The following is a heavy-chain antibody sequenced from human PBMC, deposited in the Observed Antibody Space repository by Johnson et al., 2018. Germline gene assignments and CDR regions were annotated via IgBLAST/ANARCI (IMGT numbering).Heavy chain of an antibody. CDR2: IIPIFGTA. J-gene: IGHJ1*01. D-gene: IGHD5-12*01. Sequence: QVQLVESGAEVKKPGSSVKVSCKASGGTFSSYAISWVRQAPGQGLEWMGGIIPIFGTANYAQKFQGRVTITADESTSTAYMELSSLRSEDTAVYYCAKDRVATITLTFFQHWGQGTLVTVSS. CDR3: AKDRVATITLTFFQH. V-gene: IGHV1-69*01. CDR1: GGTFSSYA.